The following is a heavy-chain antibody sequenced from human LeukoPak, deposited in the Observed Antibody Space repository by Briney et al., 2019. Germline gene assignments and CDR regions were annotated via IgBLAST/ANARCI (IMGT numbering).Heavy chain of an antibody. Sequence: GASVKVSCKASGYTFTSYAISWVRQAPGQGLEWMGRIIPILGVANYAQKFQGRVTITADKSTSTAYMELSSLRSEDTAVYYCARDLWSAVVGFDPWGQGTLVTVSS. J-gene: IGHJ5*02. V-gene: IGHV1-69*04. CDR2: IIPILGVA. CDR3: ARDLWSAVVGFDP. D-gene: IGHD2-15*01. CDR1: GYTFTSYA.